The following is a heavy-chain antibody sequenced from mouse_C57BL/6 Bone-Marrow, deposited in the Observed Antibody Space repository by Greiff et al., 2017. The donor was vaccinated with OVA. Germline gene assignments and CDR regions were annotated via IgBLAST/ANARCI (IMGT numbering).Heavy chain of an antibody. CDR2: IRNKANNHAT. Sequence: EVMLVEPGGGLVQPGGSMKLSCAASGFTFSDAWMDWVRQSPEKGLEWVAEIRNKANNHATYYAESVKGRFTISRDDSKSSVYLQMNSLRAEDTGIYYCTRRDYYGSSYWYFDVWGTGTTVTVSS. V-gene: IGHV6-6*01. J-gene: IGHJ1*03. CDR1: GFTFSDAW. D-gene: IGHD1-1*01. CDR3: TRRDYYGSSYWYFDV.